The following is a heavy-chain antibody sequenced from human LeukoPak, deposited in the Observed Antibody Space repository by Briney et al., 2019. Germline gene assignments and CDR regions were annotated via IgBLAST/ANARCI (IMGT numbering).Heavy chain of an antibody. Sequence: GGSLRLSCAASGFTFSDYYMSWIRQAPGKGLEWVSGISWNSGSIGYADSVKGRFTIPRDNAKNSLYLQMNSLRAEDTALYYCATVAPIDYWGQGTLVTVSS. V-gene: IGHV3-9*01. J-gene: IGHJ4*02. CDR1: GFTFSDYY. D-gene: IGHD2-21*02. CDR3: ATVAPIDY. CDR2: ISWNSGSI.